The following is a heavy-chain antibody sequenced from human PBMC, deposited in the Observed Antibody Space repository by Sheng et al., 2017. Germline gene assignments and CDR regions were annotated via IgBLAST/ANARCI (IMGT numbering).Heavy chain of an antibody. V-gene: IGHV4-4*02. D-gene: IGHD6-13*01. CDR2: IYHGGST. CDR3: ARGEQQLYDAFDI. J-gene: IGHJ3*02. CDR1: GGSISSTDW. Sequence: QVQLQESGPGLVKPSGTLSLTCAVSGGSISSTDWWNWVRQSPGKGLEWIGEIYHGGSTNYNPSLKSRVTISVDKSKNQFSLKLSSVTAADTAVYYCARGEQQLYDAFDIWGQGTMVTVSS.